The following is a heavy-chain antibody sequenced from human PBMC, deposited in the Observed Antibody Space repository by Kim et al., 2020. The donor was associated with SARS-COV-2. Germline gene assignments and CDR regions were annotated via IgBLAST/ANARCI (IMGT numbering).Heavy chain of an antibody. V-gene: IGHV3-7*01. CDR3: AALRSLSAPGGI. D-gene: IGHD3-16*01. Sequence: GGSLRLSCVASGYNFKNYWMSWVRQAPGKGLEWVAMKTGNGSEAHYVDSVKGRFTMSRDTARNSFSLQMNSLRTEDTAIYYCAALRSLSAPGGIWGQGT. CDR2: KTGNGSEA. CDR1: GYNFKNYW. J-gene: IGHJ1*01.